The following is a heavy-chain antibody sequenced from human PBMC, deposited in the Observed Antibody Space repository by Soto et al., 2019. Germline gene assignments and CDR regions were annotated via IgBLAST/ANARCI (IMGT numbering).Heavy chain of an antibody. D-gene: IGHD3-10*01. CDR1: GYTFTSYA. CDR3: ARDEGLLWFGESSAYYFDY. Sequence: ASVKVSCNASGYTFTSYAMHWVRQAPGQRLEWMGWINAGNGNTKYSQKFQGRVTITRDTSASTAYMELSSLRSEDTAVYYCARDEGLLWFGESSAYYFDYWGQGTLVTVSS. CDR2: INAGNGNT. J-gene: IGHJ4*02. V-gene: IGHV1-3*01.